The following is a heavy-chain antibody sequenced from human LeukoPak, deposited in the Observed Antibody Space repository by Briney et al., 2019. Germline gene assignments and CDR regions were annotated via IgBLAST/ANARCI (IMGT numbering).Heavy chain of an antibody. CDR2: INPNSGGT. CDR1: RYTFTGYY. V-gene: IGHV1-2*02. CDR3: ARDRVAGNYYYYCYMDV. J-gene: IGHJ6*03. Sequence: ASVKVSCKASRYTFTGYYMHWVRQAPGQGLEWMGWINPNSGGTNYAQKFQGRVTMTRDTSISTAYMELSRLRSDDTAVYYCARDRVAGNYYYYCYMDVWGKGTTVTVSS. D-gene: IGHD6-19*01.